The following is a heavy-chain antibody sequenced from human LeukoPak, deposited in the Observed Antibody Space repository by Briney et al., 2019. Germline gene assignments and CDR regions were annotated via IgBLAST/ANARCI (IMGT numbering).Heavy chain of an antibody. CDR1: GFTFSIFT. CDR3: AKGRRVTTTPFDS. CDR2: ISSGSSYI. D-gene: IGHD4-17*01. Sequence: PGGSLRLSCAASGFTFSIFTMSWVRQAPGKGLEWVSSISSGSSYIYYADSVKGRFTISRDNSKNTLYLQMNSLRAEDTAVYYCAKGRRVTTTPFDSWGAGTLVTVSS. V-gene: IGHV3-21*04. J-gene: IGHJ4*02.